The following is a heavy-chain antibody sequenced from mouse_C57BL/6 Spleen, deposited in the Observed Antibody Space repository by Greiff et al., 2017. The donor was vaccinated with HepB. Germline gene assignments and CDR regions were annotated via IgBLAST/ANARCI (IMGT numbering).Heavy chain of an antibody. Sequence: EVKLVESGGGLVKPGGSLKLSCAASGFTFSDYGMHWVRQAPEKGLEWVAYISSGSSTIYYADTVKGRFTISRDNAKNTLFLQMTSLRSEDTAMYYCARPITLGDFDVWGTGTTVTVSS. CDR3: ARPITLGDFDV. CDR2: ISSGSSTI. CDR1: GFTFSDYG. D-gene: IGHD2-12*01. V-gene: IGHV5-17*01. J-gene: IGHJ1*03.